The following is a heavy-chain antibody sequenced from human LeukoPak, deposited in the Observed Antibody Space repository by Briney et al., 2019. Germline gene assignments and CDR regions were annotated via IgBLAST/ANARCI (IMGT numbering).Heavy chain of an antibody. CDR3: AKWAYYDFWSGHYKSYFDS. CDR2: LRDIGNGT. Sequence: SPLRDIGNGTDYADSVKGRFTVSRDNSKNTLYLHMNTLSAEDTAVYYCAKWAYYDFWSGHYKSYFDSWGQGTLVTVSP. D-gene: IGHD3-3*01. J-gene: IGHJ4*02. V-gene: IGHV3-23*01.